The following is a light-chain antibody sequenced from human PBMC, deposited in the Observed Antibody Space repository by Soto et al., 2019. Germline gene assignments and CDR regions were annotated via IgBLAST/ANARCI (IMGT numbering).Light chain of an antibody. Sequence: EIVLTQSPGTLSLSPGDRATLSCRASQSISSSYLAWYQQKLGQAPRLLIYGASSRATGIPDRFSGSGSGTDFTLTISRLEPEDFAVYYCQQYGRSPWTFGQGTKVDIK. J-gene: IGKJ1*01. CDR2: GAS. V-gene: IGKV3-20*01. CDR1: QSISSSY. CDR3: QQYGRSPWT.